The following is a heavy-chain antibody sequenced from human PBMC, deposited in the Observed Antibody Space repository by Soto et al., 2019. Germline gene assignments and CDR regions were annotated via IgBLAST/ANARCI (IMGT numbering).Heavy chain of an antibody. V-gene: IGHV1-69*13. CDR2: IIPIFGTA. J-gene: IGHJ6*02. CDR3: ARGNEHTAMVKYYYYGMDV. D-gene: IGHD5-18*01. CDR1: GGTLSSDA. Sequence: SVKVSCMSPGGTLSSDAISLVRNAPGRGPEWMGGIIPIFGTANYAQKFQGRGTITADESTSTAYMELSSLRSEDTAVYYCARGNEHTAMVKYYYYGMDVWGQGTTVTVSS.